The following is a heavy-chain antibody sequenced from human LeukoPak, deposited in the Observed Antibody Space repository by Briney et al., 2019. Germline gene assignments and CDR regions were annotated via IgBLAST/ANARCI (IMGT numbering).Heavy chain of an antibody. V-gene: IGHV6-1*01. CDR2: TYYNSKWYT. D-gene: IGHD4-11*01. J-gene: IGHJ4*02. CDR1: GDSFSTASNA. CDR3: ARDSNYAFDY. Sequence: SQTLSLTCAISGDSFSTASNAWYWIRQSPSRGLEWLGRTYYNSKWYTDYAVSVSGRTTINPDTSRNQLSLQLSFVTPEDTAVYYCARDSNYAFDYWGQGTLVTVSS.